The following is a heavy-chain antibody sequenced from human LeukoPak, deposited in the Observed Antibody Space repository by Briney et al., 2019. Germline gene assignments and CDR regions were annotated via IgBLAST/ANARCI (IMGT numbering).Heavy chain of an antibody. CDR1: GVSIRSTTYY. Sequence: SETLSLTCTVSGVSIRSTTYYWGWIRQPPGKGLEWIGSIYSSGSTYNNPSLKRRVTISVDTSKNQFALQLSSVTVADTAVYYCASAVAAAGFDYWGQGTLVTVSS. CDR2: IYSSGST. CDR3: ASAVAAAGFDY. J-gene: IGHJ4*02. V-gene: IGHV4-39*01. D-gene: IGHD6-13*01.